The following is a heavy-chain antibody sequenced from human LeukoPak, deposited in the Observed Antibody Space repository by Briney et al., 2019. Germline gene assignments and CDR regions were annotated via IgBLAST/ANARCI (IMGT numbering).Heavy chain of an antibody. CDR3: ARKNDFDI. D-gene: IGHD2/OR15-2a*01. CDR2: IYYSGST. CDR1: GGSISSDH. Sequence: SETLSLTCTVSGGSISSDHWNWIRQPPGKGLEWIGCIYYSGSTYYNPPLKSRVTISVDMSKSQFSLRLTSVTAADTAVYYCARKNDFDIWGQGTLVTVSS. V-gene: IGHV4-59*01. J-gene: IGHJ3*02.